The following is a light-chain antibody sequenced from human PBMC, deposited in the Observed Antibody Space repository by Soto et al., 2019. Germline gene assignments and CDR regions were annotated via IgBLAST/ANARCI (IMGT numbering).Light chain of an antibody. J-gene: IGKJ1*01. CDR2: GAS. CDR3: QHYNSYSEA. Sequence: EIVMTQSPATLSVSPVERATLSCMASQSVSSNLAWYQQKPGQAPRLLIYGASTRATGIPARFSGSGSGTDFTLTISSLQPDDFATYYCQHYNSYSEAFGQGTKVDIK. V-gene: IGKV3-15*01. CDR1: QSVSSN.